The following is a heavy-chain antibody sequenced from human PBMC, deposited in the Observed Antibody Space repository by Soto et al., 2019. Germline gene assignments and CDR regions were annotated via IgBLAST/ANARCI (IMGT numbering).Heavy chain of an antibody. Sequence: QVQLVQSGAEVKKPGASVKVSCKASGYTFTGYYMHWVRQAPGQGLEWMGWINPNSGGTNYAQKFQCLVRVPRDTSISSGYMELSRRRSDDTSVYYCARAAYGGISGGQDAFDIWGQGTMVTVSS. CDR3: ARAAYGGISGGQDAFDI. CDR1: GYTFTGYY. D-gene: IGHD4-17*01. CDR2: INPNSGGT. J-gene: IGHJ3*02. V-gene: IGHV1-2*04.